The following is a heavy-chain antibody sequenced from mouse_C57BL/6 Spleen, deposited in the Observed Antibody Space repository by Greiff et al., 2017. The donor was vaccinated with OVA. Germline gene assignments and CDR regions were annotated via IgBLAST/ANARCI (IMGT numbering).Heavy chain of an antibody. Sequence: QVQLKESGPGLVQPSQSLSITCTVSGFSLTSYGVHWVRQSPGKGLEWLGVIWSGGSTDYNAAFITSLSISKDNSKSQVFFKMNSLQADDTAIYYYASSGGAMDYWGQGTSVTVSS. CDR2: IWSGGST. CDR1: GFSLTSYG. J-gene: IGHJ4*01. D-gene: IGHD6-1*01. CDR3: ASSGGAMDY. V-gene: IGHV2-2*01.